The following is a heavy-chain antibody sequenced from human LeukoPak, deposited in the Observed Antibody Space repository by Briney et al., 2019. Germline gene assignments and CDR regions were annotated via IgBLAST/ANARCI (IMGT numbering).Heavy chain of an antibody. J-gene: IGHJ6*03. D-gene: IGHD2-15*01. Sequence: GGSLRLSCAASGFTVSSNYMSWVRQAPGKGLEWVSIIYSGGSTFYADSVKGRFTISRDNSKNTLYLQMNSLRAEDTAVYYCASGYCSGGSCYSFLWYYYYMDVWGKGTTVTVSS. CDR2: IYSGGST. V-gene: IGHV3-53*01. CDR3: ASGYCSGGSCYSFLWYYYYMDV. CDR1: GFTVSSNY.